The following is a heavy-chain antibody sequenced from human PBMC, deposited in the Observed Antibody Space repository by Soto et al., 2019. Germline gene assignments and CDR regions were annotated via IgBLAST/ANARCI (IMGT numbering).Heavy chain of an antibody. J-gene: IGHJ4*02. CDR1: GGSISSYY. CDR2: IYYSGST. V-gene: IGHV4-59*01. Sequence: SETLSLTCTVSGGSISSYYWSWIRQPPGKGLEWIGYIYYSGSTNYNPSLKSRVTISVDTSKNQFSLKLSSVTAADTAVYYCARAPIFGVVIGFDYWGQGTLVTVSS. CDR3: ARAPIFGVVIGFDY. D-gene: IGHD3-3*01.